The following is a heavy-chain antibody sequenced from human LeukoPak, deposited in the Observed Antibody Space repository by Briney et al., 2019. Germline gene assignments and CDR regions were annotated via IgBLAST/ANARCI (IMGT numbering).Heavy chain of an antibody. J-gene: IGHJ3*02. D-gene: IGHD6-13*01. Sequence: GESLKIACKGSGYSFTNYWIGWVRQMPGKGLEWMGIIYPGDSDTRYSPSFQGQVTISADKSISTAYLQWSSLKASDTAMYYCASSSWYLAFDIWGQGTMVTVSS. CDR2: IYPGDSDT. CDR3: ASSSWYLAFDI. CDR1: GYSFTNYW. V-gene: IGHV5-51*01.